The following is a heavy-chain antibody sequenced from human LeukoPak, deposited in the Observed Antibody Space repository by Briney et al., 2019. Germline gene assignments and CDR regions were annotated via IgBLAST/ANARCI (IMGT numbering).Heavy chain of an antibody. CDR3: ARKTGGSLDI. Sequence: GGSLRLSCVASEFTFSTYSMNWVRQAPGKGLEWVSYISSSSSTIYYADSVRGRFTISRDNAKNSLYLQMNSLRGEDTAVYYCARKTGGSLDIWGQGTMVTVSS. J-gene: IGHJ3*02. D-gene: IGHD7-27*01. V-gene: IGHV3-48*01. CDR2: ISSSSSTI. CDR1: EFTFSTYS.